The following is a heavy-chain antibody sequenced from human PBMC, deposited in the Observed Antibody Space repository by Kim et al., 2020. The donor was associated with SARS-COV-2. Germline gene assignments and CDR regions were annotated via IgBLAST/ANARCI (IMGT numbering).Heavy chain of an antibody. J-gene: IGHJ4*02. Sequence: GGSLRLSCAASGFSFNTYSMNWVRQAPGKGLEWVSAISSLSDYIYYPDSMKGRFTISRDNAKNLLFLQINSLRVDDTAVYFCAKDRVASATRGEFDFWGQRTLVTVSS. CDR2: ISSLSDYI. V-gene: IGHV3-21*01. CDR1: GFSFNTYS. D-gene: IGHD2-15*01. CDR3: AKDRVASATRGEFDF.